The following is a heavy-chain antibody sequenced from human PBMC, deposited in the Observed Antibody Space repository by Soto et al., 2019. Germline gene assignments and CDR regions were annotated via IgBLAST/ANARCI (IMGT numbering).Heavy chain of an antibody. CDR3: ARGRIVVVLAARHKWSDP. CDR2: INHSGST. D-gene: IGHD2-2*01. CDR1: GGSFSGYY. V-gene: IGHV4-34*01. J-gene: IGHJ5*02. Sequence: PSETLSLTCAVYGGSFSGYYWSWIRQPPGKGLEWIGEINHSGSTNYNPSLKSRVTISVDTSKNQFSLKLSSVTAADTAVYYCARGRIVVVLAARHKWSDPRDQGTLVTVSS.